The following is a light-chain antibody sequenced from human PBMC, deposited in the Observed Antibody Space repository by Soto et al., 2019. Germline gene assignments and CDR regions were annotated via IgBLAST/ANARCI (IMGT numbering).Light chain of an antibody. CDR3: QQYGSSYPWT. V-gene: IGKV3-20*01. CDR2: GAS. J-gene: IGKJ1*01. Sequence: EIVLTQSPGTLSLSPGERATLSCRASPSVSSSYLAWYQQKPGQAPRLLIYGASSRATGIPARFSGSGSGTDFTLTIRSLEPEDFAVYYCQQYGSSYPWTFGQGTKVDI. CDR1: PSVSSSY.